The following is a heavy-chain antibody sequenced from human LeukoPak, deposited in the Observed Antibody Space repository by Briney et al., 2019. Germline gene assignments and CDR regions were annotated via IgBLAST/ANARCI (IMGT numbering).Heavy chain of an antibody. V-gene: IGHV3-21*01. CDR3: ARDQGLLVVAGRFGY. D-gene: IGHD6-19*01. CDR1: GFTFSSYT. J-gene: IGHJ4*02. Sequence: GGSLRLSCAASGFTFSSYTMNWVRQAPGKGLEWVSSISSSNSYIYNADSVKGRFTISRDNAKNSLYLQMNSLRAEDTAVYYCARDQGLLVVAGRFGYWGQGTLVTVSS. CDR2: ISSSNSYI.